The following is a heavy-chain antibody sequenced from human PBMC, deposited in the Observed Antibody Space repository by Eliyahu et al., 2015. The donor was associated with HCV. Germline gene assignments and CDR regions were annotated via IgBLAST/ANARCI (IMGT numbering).Heavy chain of an antibody. V-gene: IGHV3-15*07. CDR2: IKSKKDGGAI. D-gene: IGHD6-19*01. J-gene: IGHJ4*02. CDR1: GLTLRNAW. CDR3: TTTHSSGFDT. Sequence: GLTLRNAWMNWVRQAPGRGPEWVGRIKSKKDGGAIEYAPPVKGRFNILVDDSENTMFLQMNSLKVEDTGLYYCTTTHSSGFDTWGQGTLVTFSS.